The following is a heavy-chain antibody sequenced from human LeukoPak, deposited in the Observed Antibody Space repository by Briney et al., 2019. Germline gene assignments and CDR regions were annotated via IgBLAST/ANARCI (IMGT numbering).Heavy chain of an antibody. CDR3: ARLRQGDTAMV. CDR2: IYYSGST. V-gene: IGHV4-39*07. Sequence: SETLSLTCTVSGGSISSSSYYWGWIRQPPGKGLEWIGSIYYSGSTYYNPSLKSRVTISVDTSKNQFSLKLSSVTAADTAVYYCARLRQGDTAMVWGQGTLVTVSS. CDR1: GGSISSSSYY. J-gene: IGHJ4*02. D-gene: IGHD5-18*01.